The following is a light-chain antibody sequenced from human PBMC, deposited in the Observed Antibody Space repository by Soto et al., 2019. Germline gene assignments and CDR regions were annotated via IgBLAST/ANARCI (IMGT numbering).Light chain of an antibody. CDR1: SSDVGGYNY. V-gene: IGLV2-14*01. CDR3: CSFAGSYYV. J-gene: IGLJ1*01. CDR2: EVN. Sequence: QSALTQPASVSGSPGQSITISCIGSSSDVGGYNYVSWYQQHPGKAPKLIISEVNKRPSGVSYRFSGSKSGNTASLTISGLQGEDEADYYCCSFAGSYYVFGTGTKLTVL.